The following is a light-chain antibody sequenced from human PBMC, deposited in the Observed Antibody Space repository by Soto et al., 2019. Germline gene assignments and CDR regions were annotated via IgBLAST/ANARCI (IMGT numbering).Light chain of an antibody. CDR3: QQYGSPQS. CDR1: QSVSSTY. Sequence: EIVLTQSPGTLSLSPGERATLSCRASQSVSSTYLAWYQPKPGQAPRLLSYGASSRATGIPDRFSGSGSGTDFTLTISRLEPEDFAVYYWQQYGSPQSFGQGTKVEIK. CDR2: GAS. V-gene: IGKV3-20*01. J-gene: IGKJ1*01.